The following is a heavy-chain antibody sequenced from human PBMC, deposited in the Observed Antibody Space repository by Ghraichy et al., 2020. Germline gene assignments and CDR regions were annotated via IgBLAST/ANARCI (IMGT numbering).Heavy chain of an antibody. V-gene: IGHV4-34*01. J-gene: IGHJ6*02. Sequence: SETLSLTCAVYGGSFSGYYWSWIRQPPGKGLEWIGEINHSGSTNYNPSLKSRVTISVDTSKNQFSLKLSSVTAADTAVYYCARGSRRGAAAGTMDFYYYYGMDVWGQGTTVTVSS. CDR2: INHSGST. CDR3: ARGSRRGAAAGTMDFYYYYGMDV. CDR1: GGSFSGYY. D-gene: IGHD6-13*01.